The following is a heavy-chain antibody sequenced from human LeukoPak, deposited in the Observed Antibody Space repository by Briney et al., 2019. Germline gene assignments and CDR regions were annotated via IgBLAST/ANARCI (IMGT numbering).Heavy chain of an antibody. D-gene: IGHD2-15*01. Sequence: SETLSLTCAVYGGSFSGYYWSWIRQPPGKGLEWIGEINHSGSTNYNPSLKSRVTISVDTSKNQFSLKLSSVTAADTAVYYCARSPLGLIVVVVAATRDSGWFDPWGQGTLVTVSS. CDR2: INHSGST. CDR3: ARSPLGLIVVVVAATRDSGWFDP. V-gene: IGHV4-34*01. CDR1: GGSFSGYY. J-gene: IGHJ5*02.